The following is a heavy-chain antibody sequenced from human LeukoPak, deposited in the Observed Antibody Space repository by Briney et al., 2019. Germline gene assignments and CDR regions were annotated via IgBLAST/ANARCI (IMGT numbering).Heavy chain of an antibody. Sequence: ASVKVSCKAAGYTFSDYYMHWVRQAPGQGLEWMGWINPNSGGTNYAQKFQGRVTMTRDTSISTAYMELSRLRSDDTAVYYCASRLRWRDAFDIWGQGTMVTVSS. CDR2: INPNSGGT. D-gene: IGHD4-23*01. V-gene: IGHV1-2*02. CDR1: GYTFSDYY. J-gene: IGHJ3*02. CDR3: ASRLRWRDAFDI.